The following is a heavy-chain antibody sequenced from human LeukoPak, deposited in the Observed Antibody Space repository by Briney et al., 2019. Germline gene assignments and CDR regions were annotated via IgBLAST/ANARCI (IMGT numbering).Heavy chain of an antibody. Sequence: GGSLRLSCAASGFTFSSYEMNWVRQAPGKGLEWVSYISSSGSSIYYAYSVTVRFTISIDNAKNSLYLQMNSLRAEDMAVYYCAELGITMIGGVWGKGTTVTISS. J-gene: IGHJ6*04. CDR2: ISSSGSSI. D-gene: IGHD3-10*02. CDR3: AELGITMIGGV. V-gene: IGHV3-48*03. CDR1: GFTFSSYE.